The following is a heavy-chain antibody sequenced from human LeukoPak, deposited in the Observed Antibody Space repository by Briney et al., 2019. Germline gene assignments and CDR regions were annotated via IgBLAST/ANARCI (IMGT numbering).Heavy chain of an antibody. CDR2: ISGSGGST. J-gene: IGHJ4*02. CDR3: AKRDFWSGPEYYFDY. Sequence: GGSLRLSCAASGFTFSSYAMSWVRQAPGEGLEWVSAISGSGGSTYYADSVKGRFTISRDNSKNTLYLQMNSLRAEDTAVYYCAKRDFWSGPEYYFDYWGQGTLVTVSS. D-gene: IGHD3-3*01. CDR1: GFTFSSYA. V-gene: IGHV3-23*01.